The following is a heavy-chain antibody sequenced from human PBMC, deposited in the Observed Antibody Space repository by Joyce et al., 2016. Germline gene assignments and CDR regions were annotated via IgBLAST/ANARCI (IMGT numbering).Heavy chain of an antibody. D-gene: IGHD2/OR15-2a*01. CDR3: AREQGYCTGTTCPYGLDV. J-gene: IGHJ6*02. CDR2: IHSDGYK. CDR1: GFPVRTHY. V-gene: IGHV3-53*01. Sequence: EVQLVESGGGLIQPGGSLRLSCAASGFPVRTHYMTWVRQAQGKGLECVSIIHSDGYKYYADSVKGRFTISRDTSKNELFLEMSSLRAEDTAIYYCAREQGYCTGTTCPYGLDVWGQGTTVAVSS.